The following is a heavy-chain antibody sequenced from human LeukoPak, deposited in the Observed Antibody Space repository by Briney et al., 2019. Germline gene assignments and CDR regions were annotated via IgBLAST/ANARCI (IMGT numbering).Heavy chain of an antibody. Sequence: ASVTVSCKASGYTFTAYYMHWVRQAPGPGLEWMGWINPHSGGTNFAQKFQGRVTMTRDTSITTAHMELSRLTSDDTAMYYCAREIPCSSSSCLDYWGQGTLVTVSS. D-gene: IGHD2-2*01. J-gene: IGHJ4*02. CDR3: AREIPCSSSSCLDY. V-gene: IGHV1-2*02. CDR2: INPHSGGT. CDR1: GYTFTAYY.